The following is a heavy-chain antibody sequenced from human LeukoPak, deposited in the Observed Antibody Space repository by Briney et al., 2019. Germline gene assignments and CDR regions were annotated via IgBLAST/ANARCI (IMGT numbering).Heavy chain of an antibody. V-gene: IGHV3-64D*06. CDR3: VKENSENYYGGGDY. Sequence: GGSLRLSCSASGFTFSSYAMYWVRQAPGKGLEYVSAISSIGGSTYYADSVKGRFTISRDNSKNTLYLQMSALRAEDTAVYCCVKENSENYYGGGDYWGQGTLVTVSS. CDR2: ISSIGGST. CDR1: GFTFSSYA. J-gene: IGHJ4*02. D-gene: IGHD1-26*01.